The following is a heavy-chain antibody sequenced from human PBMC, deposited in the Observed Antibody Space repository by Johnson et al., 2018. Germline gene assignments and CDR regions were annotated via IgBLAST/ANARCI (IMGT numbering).Heavy chain of an antibody. CDR2: IYYSGST. D-gene: IGHD1-26*01. J-gene: IGHJ6*03. V-gene: IGHV4-59*01. Sequence: QVQLQESGPGLVTPSETLSLTCTVSGGSISSYYWSWIRQPPGKGLEWIGYIYYSGSTNYNPSLKSRVTISVDTAKNQFSLKLSSVTAADTAVYYWAGKGRDYYYYMDVWGKGTTVTVSS. CDR1: GGSISSYY. CDR3: AGKGRDYYYYMDV.